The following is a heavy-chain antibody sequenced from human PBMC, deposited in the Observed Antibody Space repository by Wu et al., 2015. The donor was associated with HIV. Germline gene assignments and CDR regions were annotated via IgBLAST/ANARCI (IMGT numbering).Heavy chain of an antibody. CDR1: GYTFTSNY. D-gene: IGHD5-12*01. CDR3: ARNTDSVATSLYSLGV. Sequence: VQLVQSGGEVKKPGASVKVSCKTSGYTFTSNYIHWVRQAPGQGLEWMGGINPLFGTTKHVQRFQDRVTFSTDESKRTVYMELSSLRNEDTAVYYCARNTDSVATSLYSLGVWGQGTTVTVSS. J-gene: IGHJ6*02. CDR2: INPLFGTT. V-gene: IGHV1-46*01.